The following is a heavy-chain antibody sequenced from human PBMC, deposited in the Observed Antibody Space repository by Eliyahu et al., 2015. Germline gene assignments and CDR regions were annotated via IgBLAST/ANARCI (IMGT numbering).Heavy chain of an antibody. CDR3: ARGIHGDQLYARYFDY. Sequence: QVQLQQWGAGLLKPSETLSLTCAVYGGSFSGYYWXWIPQPPGKGLEWIGEINHSGSTNYNPSLKSRVTISVDTSKNQFSLKLSSVTAADTAVYYCARGIHGDQLYARYFDYWGQGTLVTVSS. J-gene: IGHJ4*02. CDR1: GGSFSGYY. CDR2: INHSGST. D-gene: IGHD4-17*01. V-gene: IGHV4-34*01.